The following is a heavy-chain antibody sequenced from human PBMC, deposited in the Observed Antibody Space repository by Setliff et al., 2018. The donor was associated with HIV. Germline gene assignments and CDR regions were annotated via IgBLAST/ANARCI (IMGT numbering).Heavy chain of an antibody. CDR2: IYPGDSDT. V-gene: IGHV5-51*01. J-gene: IGHJ3*02. D-gene: IGHD1-26*01. Sequence: GESLKISCKGSGYSFTSYWIGWVRQMPGKGLEWMGVIYPGDSDTRYSPSFQGQVTISVDKSISTAYWQWSSLRASDIAMYYCARVIVGASDAFDIWGQGTMVTVSS. CDR1: GYSFTSYW. CDR3: ARVIVGASDAFDI.